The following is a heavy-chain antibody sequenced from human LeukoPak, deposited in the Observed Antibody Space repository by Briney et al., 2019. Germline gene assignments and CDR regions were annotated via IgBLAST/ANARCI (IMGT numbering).Heavy chain of an antibody. Sequence: PSETLSLTCTVSGGSISSFYWSWIRQPPGKGLEWIGYIYYSGSTNYNPSLKSRLTISVDTSKNQFSLKLTSVTAADMAVYYCARDSGYYYESHWFDPWGQGILVTVSS. CDR2: IYYSGST. V-gene: IGHV4-59*01. J-gene: IGHJ5*02. CDR3: ARDSGYYYESHWFDP. D-gene: IGHD3-22*01. CDR1: GGSISSFY.